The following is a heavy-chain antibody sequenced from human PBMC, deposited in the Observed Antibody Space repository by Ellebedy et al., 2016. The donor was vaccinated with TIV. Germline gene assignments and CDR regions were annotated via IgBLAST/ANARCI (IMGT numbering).Heavy chain of an antibody. D-gene: IGHD1-26*01. CDR1: GFTVSSNH. J-gene: IGHJ4*02. Sequence: PGGSLRLSCAASGFTVSSNHMSWVRQAPGKGLEWVSVFYSSGCTYYADSVKGRFTISRDNSKNTLYLQMNSLRAGDTAVYYCARIRGSYLAIDYWGQGTLVTVSS. CDR2: FYSSGCT. CDR3: ARIRGSYLAIDY. V-gene: IGHV3-66*01.